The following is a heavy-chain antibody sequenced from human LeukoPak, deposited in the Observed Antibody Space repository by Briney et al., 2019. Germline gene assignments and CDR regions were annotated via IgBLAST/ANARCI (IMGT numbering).Heavy chain of an antibody. D-gene: IGHD1-26*01. V-gene: IGHV3-7*02. J-gene: IGHJ5*02. Sequence: PGGSLRLSCAASGFTFSSYAMSWVRQAPGKGVEGVANINRDGSEKYYVDSVRGRFNIYRDNAKNSLYLQMNSLTAEDTSLYYCARVLVGGTNWFDRWGQGTLVTVSS. CDR2: INRDGSEK. CDR3: ARVLVGGTNWFDR. CDR1: GFTFSSYA.